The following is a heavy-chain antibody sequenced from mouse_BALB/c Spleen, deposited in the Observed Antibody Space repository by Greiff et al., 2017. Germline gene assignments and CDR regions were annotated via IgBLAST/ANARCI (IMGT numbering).Heavy chain of an antibody. CDR2: ISTYYGDA. J-gene: IGHJ3*01. V-gene: IGHV1S137*01. D-gene: IGHD1-2*01. CDR1: GYTFTDYA. CDR3: ASLTTATAY. Sequence: VQLQQSGAELVRPGVSVKISCKGSGYTFTDYAMHWVKQSHAKSLEWIGVISTYYGDASYNQKFKGKATMTVDKSSSTAYMELARLTSEDSAIYYCASLTTATAYWGQGTLVTVSA.